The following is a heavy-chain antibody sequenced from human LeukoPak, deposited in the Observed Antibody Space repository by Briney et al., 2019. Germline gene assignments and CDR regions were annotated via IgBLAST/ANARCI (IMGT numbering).Heavy chain of an antibody. CDR1: GFTFSSYG. CDR2: IWNDGSDK. D-gene: IGHD1-26*01. Sequence: GRSLRLSCAASGFTFSSYGMNWARKAPGKGLEWVAVIWNDGSDKYYAHSVKGRFTIYRDNSKNTLYLQMNSLRAEDTAVYYCAKPTRGSGSFLIDFWGQGTLVTVSS. CDR3: AKPTRGSGSFLIDF. J-gene: IGHJ4*02. V-gene: IGHV3-33*06.